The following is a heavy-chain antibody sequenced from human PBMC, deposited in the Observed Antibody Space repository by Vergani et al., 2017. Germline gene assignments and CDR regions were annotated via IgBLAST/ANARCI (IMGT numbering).Heavy chain of an antibody. J-gene: IGHJ4*02. V-gene: IGHV3-23*01. Sequence: EVQLLESGGGLVQPGGSLRLSCAASGFTFSTYAMSWVRQGPGKGLEWVSSISGSGGITYYADSVKGRFTISRDNSKNTLYLQMNSLRAEDTAVYYCAKKYFVSGNYLFDYWGQGTLVTVSS. CDR1: GFTFSTYA. CDR2: ISGSGGIT. CDR3: AKKYFVSGNYLFDY. D-gene: IGHD3-10*01.